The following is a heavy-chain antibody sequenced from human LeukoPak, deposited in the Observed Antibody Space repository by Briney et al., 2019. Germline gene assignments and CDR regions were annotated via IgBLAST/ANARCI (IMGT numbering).Heavy chain of an antibody. CDR3: AKDYGGNSRRIGGSDY. J-gene: IGHJ4*02. D-gene: IGHD4-23*01. CDR2: ISGSGGST. V-gene: IGHV3-23*01. CDR1: GFTFSSYA. Sequence: GGSLRLSCAASGFTFSSYAMSWVRQAPGKGLEWVSAISGSGGSTYYADSVKGRFTISRDNSKNTLYLQMNSLRAEDTAVYYCAKDYGGNSRRIGGSDYWGQGTLVTVSS.